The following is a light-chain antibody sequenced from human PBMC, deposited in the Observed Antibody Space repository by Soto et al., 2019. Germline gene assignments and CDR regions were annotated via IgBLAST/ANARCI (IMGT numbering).Light chain of an antibody. Sequence: QSVLTQPASVSGSPGKSITISCTGTSSDVGGYNYVSWYQQHPDKAPRLMIYDVSNRPSGVSDRFSGSKSGDTASLTISGLQAEDEADYYCTSFTSRHTYVFGTGNKVTVL. V-gene: IGLV2-14*03. J-gene: IGLJ1*01. CDR2: DVS. CDR3: TSFTSRHTYV. CDR1: SSDVGGYNY.